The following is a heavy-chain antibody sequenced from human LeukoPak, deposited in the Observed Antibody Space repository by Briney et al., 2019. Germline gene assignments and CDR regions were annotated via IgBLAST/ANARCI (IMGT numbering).Heavy chain of an antibody. CDR2: INSDGSTT. D-gene: IGHD6-19*01. CDR1: GFTFNNYW. J-gene: IGHJ4*02. V-gene: IGHV3-74*01. Sequence: GGSLRLSCAASGFTFNNYWMHWVRQAPGKGLVWVSRINSDGSTTNYADSVKGRFTISRDNAKNTLYLQMNSLRAEDTALYYCAKDRSPSGGTSFDYWGQGTLVTVSS. CDR3: AKDRSPSGGTSFDY.